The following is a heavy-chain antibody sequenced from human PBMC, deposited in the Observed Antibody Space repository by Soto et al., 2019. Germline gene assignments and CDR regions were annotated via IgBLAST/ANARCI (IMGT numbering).Heavy chain of an antibody. J-gene: IGHJ6*02. Sequence: GESLNISCKGSGYSFTSYWIGWVRQMPGKGLEWMGIIYPGDSDTRYSPSFQGQVTISADKSISTAYLQWSSLKASDTAMYYCARQLFAGYSSSWYYYYYGMDVWGQGTTVTVSS. V-gene: IGHV5-51*01. CDR3: ARQLFAGYSSSWYYYYYGMDV. CDR2: IYPGDSDT. D-gene: IGHD6-13*01. CDR1: GYSFTSYW.